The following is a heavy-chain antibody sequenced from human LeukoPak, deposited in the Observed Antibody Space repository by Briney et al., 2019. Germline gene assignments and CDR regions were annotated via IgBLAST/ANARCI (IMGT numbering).Heavy chain of an antibody. CDR2: IIPILGIA. V-gene: IGHV1-69*04. CDR1: GGTFSSYA. J-gene: IGHJ4*02. D-gene: IGHD5-18*01. CDR3: ARDKWIQLPYYFDY. Sequence: SVKVSCKASGGTFSSYAISWVRQAPGQGLEWMGRIIPILGIANYAQKFQGRVTITADKSTSTAYMELSSLRSEDTAVYYCARDKWIQLPYYFDYWGQGTLVTVSS.